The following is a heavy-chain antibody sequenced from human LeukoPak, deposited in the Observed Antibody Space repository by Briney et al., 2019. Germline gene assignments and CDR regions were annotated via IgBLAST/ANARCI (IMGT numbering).Heavy chain of an antibody. Sequence: GGSLRLSCAASGFSINHYYMTGIRQTPGKGLDWVSVIYTGGSTNYGDSVKGRFTISRDNSKNTLYLQMNSLRADDTAIYYCARGQSYCGADCYSDWGQGTLVTVSS. CDR3: ARGQSYCGADCYSD. V-gene: IGHV3-66*01. J-gene: IGHJ4*02. D-gene: IGHD2-21*02. CDR1: GFSINHYY. CDR2: IYTGGST.